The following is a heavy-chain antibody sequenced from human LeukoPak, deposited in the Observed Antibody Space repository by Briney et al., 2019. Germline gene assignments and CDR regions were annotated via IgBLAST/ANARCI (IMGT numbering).Heavy chain of an antibody. CDR2: ISAYNGNT. D-gene: IGHD3-3*01. Sequence: GASVKVSCKASVYTFTSYGISWVRQAPGQGLEWMGWISAYNGNTNYAQKLQGRVTMTTDTSTSTAYMELRSLRSDDTAVYYCARAKGPTIFGVVIRSSYGMDVWGQGTTVTVSS. CDR3: ARAKGPTIFGVVIRSSYGMDV. V-gene: IGHV1-18*01. CDR1: VYTFTSYG. J-gene: IGHJ6*02.